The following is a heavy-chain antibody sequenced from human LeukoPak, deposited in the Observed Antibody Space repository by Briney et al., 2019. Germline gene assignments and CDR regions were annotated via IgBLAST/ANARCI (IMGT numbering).Heavy chain of an antibody. CDR3: ARVSRWGLNHNPHY. J-gene: IGHJ4*02. V-gene: IGHV3-7*03. CDR1: GFTFSNYW. Sequence: GGSLRLSCAASGFTFSNYWMSWVRQAPGKGLEWVANIKHDGGEKYYVDSVKGRFTISRDNAMNSLYMQMNSLRAEDTAVYYCARVSRWGLNHNPHYWGQGTLVTVSS. CDR2: IKHDGGEK. D-gene: IGHD7-27*01.